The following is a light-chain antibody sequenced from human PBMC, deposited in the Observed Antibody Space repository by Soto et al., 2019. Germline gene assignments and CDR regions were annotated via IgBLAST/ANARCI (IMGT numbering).Light chain of an antibody. CDR1: SSAVGGYNY. V-gene: IGLV2-11*01. CDR3: CSYAGSYTFEMV. Sequence: QSVLTQPRSVSGSPGQSVTISCTGTSSAVGGYNYVSWYQQHPGKAPKVKIYDVSKRPSGVPDRFSGSKSGNTASLTISGLQAEDEADYYCCSYAGSYTFEMVFGGGTKLTVL. J-gene: IGLJ2*01. CDR2: DVS.